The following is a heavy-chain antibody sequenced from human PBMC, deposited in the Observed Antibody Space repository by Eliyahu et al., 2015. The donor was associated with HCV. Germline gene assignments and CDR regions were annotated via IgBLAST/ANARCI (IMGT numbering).Heavy chain of an antibody. J-gene: IGHJ6*02. D-gene: IGHD3-10*01. V-gene: IGHV2-26*01. CDR3: ARTITMVRGVIIITGYYGMDV. CDR1: GFSLSNARMG. Sequence: QVTLKESGPVLVKPTETLTLTCTVSGFSLSNARMGVSWIRQPPGKALEWLAHIFSNDEKSYSTSLKSRLTISKDTSKSQVVLTMTNMDPVDTATYYCARTITMVRGVIIITGYYGMDVWGQGTTVTVSS. CDR2: IFSNDEK.